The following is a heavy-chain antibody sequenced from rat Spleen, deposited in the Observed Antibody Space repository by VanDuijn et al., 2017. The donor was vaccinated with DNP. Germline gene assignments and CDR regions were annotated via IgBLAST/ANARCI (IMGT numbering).Heavy chain of an antibody. CDR2: ITSSVGST. J-gene: IGHJ3*01. CDR1: GFTFNNYW. Sequence: EVQLVESGGDLVQPGRSLKLSCVASGFTFNNYWMTWIRQVPGKGLQWVASITSSVGSTYYPDSVKGRFTISRDNAKNTLYLQMKSWRSEDTATYYCATLTTEGIVRIPWFAYWGQGTLVTVSS. CDR3: ATLTTEGIVRIPWFAY. V-gene: IGHV5-31*01. D-gene: IGHD1-11*01.